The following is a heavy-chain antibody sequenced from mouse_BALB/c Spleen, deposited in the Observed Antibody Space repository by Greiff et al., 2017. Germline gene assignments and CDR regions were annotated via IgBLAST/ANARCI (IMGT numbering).Heavy chain of an antibody. CDR1: GFTFSSYG. Sequence: EVQLVESGGGLVQPGGSLKLSCAASGFTFSSYGMSWVRQTPDKRLELVATINSNGGSTYYPDSVKGRFTISRDNAKNTLYLQMSSLKSEDTAMYYCARDEDYGSSYGYFDYWGQGTTLTVSS. CDR2: INSNGGST. CDR3: ARDEDYGSSYGYFDY. J-gene: IGHJ2*01. D-gene: IGHD1-1*01. V-gene: IGHV5-6-3*01.